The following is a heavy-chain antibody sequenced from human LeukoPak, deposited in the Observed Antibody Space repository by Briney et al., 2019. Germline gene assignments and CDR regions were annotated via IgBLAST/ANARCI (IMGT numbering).Heavy chain of an antibody. V-gene: IGHV4-39*07. CDR3: ARDIGLLLSSNWFDP. D-gene: IGHD1-26*01. Sequence: PSGTLSLTCTVSGGSISSYYWGWIRQPPGKGLEWIGSMYYSGSTYYNPSLKSRVTISINTSKNQFSLKLSSVTAADTAVYYRARDIGLLLSSNWFDPWGQGTLVTVSS. CDR2: MYYSGST. CDR1: GGSISSYY. J-gene: IGHJ5*02.